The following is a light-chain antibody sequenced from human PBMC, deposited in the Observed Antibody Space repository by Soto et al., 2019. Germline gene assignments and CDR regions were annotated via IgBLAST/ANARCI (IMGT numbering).Light chain of an antibody. J-gene: IGLJ1*01. CDR3: AAWDDSLNGYV. CDR1: DSNIGTNT. V-gene: IGLV1-44*01. CDR2: TSN. Sequence: QSVLTQSPSASWTPGQRVTISCSGSDSNIGTNTVSWYLQLPGTAPKLLIYTSNQRPSGVPDRFSGSKSGTSASLAISGLQSEDAADYYCAAWDDSLNGYVFGTGTKLTVL.